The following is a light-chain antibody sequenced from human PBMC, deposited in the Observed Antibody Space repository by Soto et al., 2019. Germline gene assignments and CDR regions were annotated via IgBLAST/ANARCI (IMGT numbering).Light chain of an antibody. CDR2: DTS. Sequence: QAVVTQEPSLTVSPGGTVTLTCGSSTGAVTSGHYTYWFQQKPGQAPRTLIYDTSNKHSWTPARFSGSLLGDKAALTLSGAQPEDEADYYCLVSYSDARPYVSGTGTKVTVL. J-gene: IGLJ1*01. V-gene: IGLV7-46*01. CDR1: TGAVTSGHY. CDR3: LVSYSDARPYV.